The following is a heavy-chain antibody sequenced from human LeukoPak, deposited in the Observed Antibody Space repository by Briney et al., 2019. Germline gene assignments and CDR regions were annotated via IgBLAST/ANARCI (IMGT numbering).Heavy chain of an antibody. CDR1: GFTFSSYG. CDR2: IWYDGSNK. V-gene: IGHV3-33*01. Sequence: GRSLRLPCAASGFTFSSYGMHWVRQAPGKGLEWVAVIWYDGSNKYYADSVKGRFTISRDNSKNTLYLQMNSLRAEDTAVYYCARGPSMVRGVTAFDYWGQGTLVTVSS. D-gene: IGHD3-10*01. J-gene: IGHJ4*02. CDR3: ARGPSMVRGVTAFDY.